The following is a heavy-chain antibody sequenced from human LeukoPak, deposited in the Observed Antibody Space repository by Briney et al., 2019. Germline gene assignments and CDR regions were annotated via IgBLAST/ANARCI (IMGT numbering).Heavy chain of an antibody. CDR2: INQSGST. D-gene: IGHD3-10*01. Sequence: SETLSLTCAVYGGSFSGYYWSWVRQPPGKGLEWIGEINQSGSTNYNPSLKSRVTISIDTSKNQFSLKMTSVTAADTAMYYCAINDGSGSYFKSDFWGQGTLVTVPS. V-gene: IGHV4-34*01. CDR3: AINDGSGSYFKSDF. CDR1: GGSFSGYY. J-gene: IGHJ4*02.